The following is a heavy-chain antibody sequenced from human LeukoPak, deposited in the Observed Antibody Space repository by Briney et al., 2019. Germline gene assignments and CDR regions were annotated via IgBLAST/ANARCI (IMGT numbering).Heavy chain of an antibody. J-gene: IGHJ4*02. V-gene: IGHV3-23*01. CDR1: GFTFSSYA. D-gene: IGHD3-9*01. CDR3: AKEENPYPLRYFDWLSDY. CDR2: ISGSGGST. Sequence: GGSLRLSCAASGFTFSSYAMSWVRQAPGKGLEWVSAISGSGGSTYYADSVKGRFTISRDNSKNTLCLQMNSLRAEDTAVYYCAKEENPYPLRYFDWLSDYWGQGTLVTVSS.